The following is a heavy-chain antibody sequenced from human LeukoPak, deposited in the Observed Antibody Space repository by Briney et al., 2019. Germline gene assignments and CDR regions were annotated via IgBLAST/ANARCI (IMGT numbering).Heavy chain of an antibody. CDR1: GFNFDNFA. Sequence: PGKSLILSCVVSGFNFDNFAMHWVRQPLGKGLEWVAVISHDGRTKYYADSMKGRITISRDNSKNTLFLQMNNLRSEDTAVYFCARPSPPGDGYNPTDHWGQGTLVTVSS. D-gene: IGHD5-24*01. CDR3: ARPSPPGDGYNPTDH. CDR2: ISHDGRTK. V-gene: IGHV3-30*04. J-gene: IGHJ4*02.